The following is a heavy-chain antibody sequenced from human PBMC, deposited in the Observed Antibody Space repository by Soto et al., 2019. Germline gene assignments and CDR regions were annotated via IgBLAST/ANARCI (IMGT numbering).Heavy chain of an antibody. J-gene: IGHJ6*02. Sequence: QVHLVQSGTEVKEPGASVKLSCKASGFSFTNYAIHWVRQAPGQSLEWMGWIHAVNGATQYSQKFQARVTFTRDTSANTAYMDLSRLRSEDRALYFCASSVNEYSYDRLDVWGQGTTVDVSS. V-gene: IGHV1-3*01. CDR2: IHAVNGAT. CDR3: ASSVNEYSYDRLDV. CDR1: GFSFTNYA. D-gene: IGHD5-18*01.